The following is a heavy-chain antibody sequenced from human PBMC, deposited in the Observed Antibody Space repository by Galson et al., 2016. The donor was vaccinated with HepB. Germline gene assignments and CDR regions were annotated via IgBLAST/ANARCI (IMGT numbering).Heavy chain of an antibody. CDR2: ILSRGNDI. J-gene: IGHJ4*02. CDR1: GFTFSRYS. D-gene: IGHD3-22*01. V-gene: IGHV3-30*18. Sequence: SLRLSCAASGFTFSRYSMHWVRQAPGKGLEWVAVILSRGNDIHYADSVKGRSTISRDNSKNTLYLQMSSLRVEDTARYYCAKEDSRAWPNLDYWGQGTLVIVSS. CDR3: AKEDSRAWPNLDY.